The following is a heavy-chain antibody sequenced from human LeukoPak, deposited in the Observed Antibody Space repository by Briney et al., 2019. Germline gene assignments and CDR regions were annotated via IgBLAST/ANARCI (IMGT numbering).Heavy chain of an antibody. Sequence: GGSLRLSCAASGFTVSSNYMSWVRQAPGKGLEWVSVIYSGGGTFYADSVKGRFTISRDNSKNTLYLQMNSLRAEDTAVYYCARAGGLRIAVAPIDCWGQGTLVTVSS. CDR3: ARAGGLRIAVAPIDC. CDR1: GFTVSSNY. V-gene: IGHV3-53*01. CDR2: IYSGGGT. J-gene: IGHJ4*02. D-gene: IGHD6-19*01.